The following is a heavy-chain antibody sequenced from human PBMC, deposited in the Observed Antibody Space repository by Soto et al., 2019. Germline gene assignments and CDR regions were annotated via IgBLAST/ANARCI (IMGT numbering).Heavy chain of an antibody. Sequence: ASVKVSCKASGYTFTSYGISWVRQAPGQGLEWMGWISAYNGNTNYAQKLQGRVTMTTDTSTSTAYMELRSLRSDDTAVYYCARDKGAYCGGDCYSTWFDPWGQGTLVTVSS. V-gene: IGHV1-18*01. D-gene: IGHD2-21*02. CDR2: ISAYNGNT. CDR3: ARDKGAYCGGDCYSTWFDP. CDR1: GYTFTSYG. J-gene: IGHJ5*02.